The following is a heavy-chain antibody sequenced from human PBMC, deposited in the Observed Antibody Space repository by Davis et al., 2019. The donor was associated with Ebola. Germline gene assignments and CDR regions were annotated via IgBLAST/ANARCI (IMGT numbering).Heavy chain of an antibody. CDR2: ISSSSSTI. CDR1: GFTFSSYG. CDR3: ARDSGGITYYDFWSGYSLEY. J-gene: IGHJ4*02. Sequence: GGSLRLSCAASGFTFSSYGMHWVRQAPGKGLEWVSYISSSSSTIYYADSVKGRFTISRDNSKNTLYLQMNSLRAEDTAVYYCARDSGGITYYDFWSGYSLEYWGQGTLVTVSS. V-gene: IGHV3-48*01. D-gene: IGHD3-3*01.